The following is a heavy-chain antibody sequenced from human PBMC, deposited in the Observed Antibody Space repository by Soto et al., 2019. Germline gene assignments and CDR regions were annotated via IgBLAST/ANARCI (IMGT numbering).Heavy chain of an antibody. CDR1: GXTFTSYD. Sequence: GASVKVSCKASGXTFTSYDINWVRQATGQGLEWMRWMNPNSGNTGYAQKLQGRVTMTRNTSISTAYMELSSLRSEDTVVYYCACRPSYIITLGGDWFDPWGQGTLVTVSS. CDR2: MNPNSGNT. CDR3: ACRPSYIITLGGDWFDP. D-gene: IGHD3-16*01. J-gene: IGHJ5*02. V-gene: IGHV1-8*01.